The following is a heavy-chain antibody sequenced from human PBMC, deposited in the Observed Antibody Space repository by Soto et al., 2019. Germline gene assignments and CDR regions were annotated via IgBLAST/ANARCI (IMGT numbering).Heavy chain of an antibody. V-gene: IGHV4-4*07. J-gene: IGHJ6*02. CDR1: GGSMRTYY. CDR3: AREGASGFGMDV. Sequence: PSETLSLTCTVSGGSMRTYYWGWIRQPAGKPLEWIGRIYPSGTTNYNPSLKSRVTLSLDTSKNQFSLNLSSVTAADTAVYYCAREGASGFGMDVWGQGTPVTVSS. CDR2: IYPSGTT. D-gene: IGHD1-26*01.